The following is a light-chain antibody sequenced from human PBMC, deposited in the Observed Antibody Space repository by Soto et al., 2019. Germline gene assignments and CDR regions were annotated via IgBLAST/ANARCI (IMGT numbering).Light chain of an antibody. V-gene: IGKV3-15*01. CDR3: QQYTNWPWT. J-gene: IGKJ1*01. CDR2: GAS. Sequence: EIVMTQSPATLSVSPGERATLSCRASQSVSSRLAWYQQKLGQAPRLLIYGASTRATGIPARFSGSGSGTDFILTISSLQSEDLALYFCQQYTNWPWTFGQGTNVEIK. CDR1: QSVSSR.